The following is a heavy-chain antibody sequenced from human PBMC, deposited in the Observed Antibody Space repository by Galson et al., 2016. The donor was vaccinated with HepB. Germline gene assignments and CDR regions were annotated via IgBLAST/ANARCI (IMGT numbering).Heavy chain of an antibody. CDR1: GSSFTSYW. CDR2: IDPSAPEP. D-gene: IGHD5-12*01. V-gene: IGHV5-10-1*01. Sequence: QSGAEVKKPGESLRISCKGSGSSFTSYWISWVRQMPGKGLEWIGRIDPSAPEPNYSPSFHGHVTLAADTSISTAYLQWNSLKASDTAMYYCAGQRVASIRESMWGQGTMVTVSS. CDR3: AGQRVASIRESM. J-gene: IGHJ3*02.